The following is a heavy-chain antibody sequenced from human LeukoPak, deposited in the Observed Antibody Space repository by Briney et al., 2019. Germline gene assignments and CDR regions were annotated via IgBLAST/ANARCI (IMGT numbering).Heavy chain of an antibody. V-gene: IGHV1-2*02. CDR2: INPNSGGT. D-gene: IGHD3-22*01. J-gene: IGHJ6*02. Sequence: ASGKVSCKASGYTFTGYYMHWVRQAPGQGLEWMGWINPNSGGTNFAQKFQGRVTMTRDTSISTAYMELSRLRSDDTAVYYCARALLSHLSSVDVWGQGTTVTVSS. CDR3: ARALLSHLSSVDV. CDR1: GYTFTGYY.